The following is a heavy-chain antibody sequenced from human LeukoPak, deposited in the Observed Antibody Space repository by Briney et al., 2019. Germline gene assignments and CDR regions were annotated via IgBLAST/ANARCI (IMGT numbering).Heavy chain of an antibody. CDR2: IYPGDSDT. CDR1: GYSFTSYR. CDR3: ARRLKNSRGIDY. J-gene: IGHJ4*02. Sequence: ASVKVSCKASGYSFTSYRIAWVRQMPGKGLEWMGIIYPGDSDTTYSPSFQGQVTISADKSISTAYLQWSSLKASDTAIYYCARRLKNSRGIDYWGQGTLVTVSS. D-gene: IGHD1-7*01. V-gene: IGHV5-51*01.